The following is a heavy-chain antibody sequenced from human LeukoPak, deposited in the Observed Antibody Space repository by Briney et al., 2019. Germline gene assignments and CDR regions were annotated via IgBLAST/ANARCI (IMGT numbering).Heavy chain of an antibody. D-gene: IGHD2-15*01. V-gene: IGHV1-18*01. CDR1: GYTFTSYG. CDR2: ISAYNGNA. CDR3: AGGNYCSGGSCYDGAFDY. Sequence: ASVKVSCKASGYTFTSYGISWVRQAPGQGLEWMGWISAYNGNANYAQKLQGRVTMTTDTSTSTAYMELRSLRSDDTAVYYCAGGNYCSGGSCYDGAFDYWGQGTLVTVSS. J-gene: IGHJ4*02.